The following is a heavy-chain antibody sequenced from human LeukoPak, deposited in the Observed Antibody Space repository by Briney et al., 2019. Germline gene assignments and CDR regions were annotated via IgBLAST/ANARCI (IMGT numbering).Heavy chain of an antibody. V-gene: IGHV5-51*01. J-gene: IGHJ4*02. CDR3: ARRAAAAGTFLDY. Sequence: GESLKISCKGSGYSFTSYWIGWVRQMPGKGLEWMGIIYPGDSGTRYSPSFQGQVTISADKSISTAYLQWSSLKASDTAMYYCARRAAAAGTFLDYWGQGTLVTVSS. D-gene: IGHD6-13*01. CDR2: IYPGDSGT. CDR1: GYSFTSYW.